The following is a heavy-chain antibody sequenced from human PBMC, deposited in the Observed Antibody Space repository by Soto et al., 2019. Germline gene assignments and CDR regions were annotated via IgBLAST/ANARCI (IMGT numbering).Heavy chain of an antibody. J-gene: IGHJ4*02. Sequence: VKVSCKASGYTFTNSATHWVRQAPGQRLEWMGWINAGNGNTKYSQKFQGRVTITRDTSASTAYMELSSLRSEDTAVYYCARVSGYYLPDYWGQGTLVTVSS. V-gene: IGHV1-3*01. D-gene: IGHD5-12*01. CDR1: GYTFTNSA. CDR2: INAGNGNT. CDR3: ARVSGYYLPDY.